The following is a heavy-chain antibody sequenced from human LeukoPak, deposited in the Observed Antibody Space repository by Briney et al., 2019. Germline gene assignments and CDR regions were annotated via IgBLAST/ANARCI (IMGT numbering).Heavy chain of an antibody. V-gene: IGHV1-69*06. D-gene: IGHD1-26*01. J-gene: IGHJ3*02. Sequence: PVASVKVSCKASGGTFSSYAISWVRQAPGQGLEWMGGIIPIFGTANYAQKFQGRVTITADKSTSTAYMELSSLRSEDTAVYYCASIGTSGSYYLMAFDIWGQGTMVTVSS. CDR1: GGTFSSYA. CDR2: IIPIFGTA. CDR3: ASIGTSGSYYLMAFDI.